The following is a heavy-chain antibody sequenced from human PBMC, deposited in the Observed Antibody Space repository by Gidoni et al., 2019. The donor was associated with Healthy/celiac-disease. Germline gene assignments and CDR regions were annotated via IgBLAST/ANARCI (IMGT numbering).Heavy chain of an antibody. J-gene: IGHJ6*02. D-gene: IGHD2-2*01. CDR1: GGSISSGSYS. CDR3: AREDIVVVPPSTTYYYYGMDV. CDR2: IYYSGST. V-gene: IGHV4-39*02. Sequence: QLQLQESGPGLVKPSEPLSLTCTVSGGSISSGSYSWGWIRQPPGKGLEWIGSIYYSGSTYYNPSLKSRVTISVDTSKNQFSLKLSSVTAADTAVYYCAREDIVVVPPSTTYYYYGMDVWGQGTTVTVSS.